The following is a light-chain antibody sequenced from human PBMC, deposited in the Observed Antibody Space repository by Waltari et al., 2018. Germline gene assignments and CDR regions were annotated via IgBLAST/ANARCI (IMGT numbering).Light chain of an antibody. Sequence: DTVLTQSPGTLSLSPGERATLSCRASQTVDKNYVAWYQQKPGQAPRLLIYDASSRATGIPDRFSGSGSGTDFTLTISRLEPEDFAMYYCQQCSTPPLTFGGGTKVEIK. CDR1: QTVDKNY. V-gene: IGKV3-20*01. CDR2: DAS. CDR3: QQCSTPPLT. J-gene: IGKJ4*01.